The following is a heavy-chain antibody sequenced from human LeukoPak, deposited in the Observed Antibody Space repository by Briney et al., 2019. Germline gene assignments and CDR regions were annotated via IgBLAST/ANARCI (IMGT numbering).Heavy chain of an antibody. CDR2: TYYRSKWYN. CDR3: ARSWSDSGSGNFDY. CDR1: GDSVSSNSAA. V-gene: IGHV6-1*01. D-gene: IGHD3-10*01. J-gene: IGHJ4*02. Sequence: SQTLSLTCAISGDSVSSNSAAWNWIRQSPSRGLEWLGRTYYRSKWYNDYAVSVKSRITIIPDTSKNQFSLQLNSVTPEDTAVYYCARSWSDSGSGNFDYWGQGTLVTVSS.